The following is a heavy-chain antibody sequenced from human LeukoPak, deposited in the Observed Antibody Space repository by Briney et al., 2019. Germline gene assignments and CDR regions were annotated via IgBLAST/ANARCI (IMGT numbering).Heavy chain of an antibody. J-gene: IGHJ4*02. CDR1: GGSISIYY. Sequence: ETLSLTCTVSGGSISIYYWSWIRQPPGKGLEWVSAIGGDAVSTYYADSVKGRFSISRDNSKNTLYLQMNSLRADDTAVYYCAKDLWKADYWGQGTLVTVSS. CDR3: AKDLWKADY. D-gene: IGHD3-3*01. CDR2: IGGDAVST. V-gene: IGHV3-23*01.